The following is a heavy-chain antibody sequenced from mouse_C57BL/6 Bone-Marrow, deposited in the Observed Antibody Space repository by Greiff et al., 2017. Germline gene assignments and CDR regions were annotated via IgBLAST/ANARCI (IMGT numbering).Heavy chain of an antibody. D-gene: IGHD1-1*01. CDR1: GYTFTSYW. CDR3: AMCCGSSYVRWYFDV. CDR2: IHPSDSDT. J-gene: IGHJ1*03. V-gene: IGHV1-74*01. Sequence: VQLQQPGAELVKPGASVKVSCKASGYTFTSYWMHWVKQRPGQGLEWIGRIHPSDSDTNYNQKFKGKATLTVDKSSSTAYMQLRSLTSEDSAVYYCAMCCGSSYVRWYFDVWGTGTTVTVSS.